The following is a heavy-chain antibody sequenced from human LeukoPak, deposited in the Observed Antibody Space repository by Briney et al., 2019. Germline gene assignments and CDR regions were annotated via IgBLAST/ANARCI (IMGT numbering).Heavy chain of an antibody. Sequence: PGGSLRLSCAPSGFTFSSFATHWVRQAPGRGLGWVGVVRYDGSNKYYADSVKGRFTISRDNSKNTLYLQMTSLRPEDTAVYFCAKSSESGWYYFDYWGQGTLVTVSS. CDR1: GFTFSSFA. J-gene: IGHJ4*02. CDR3: AKSSESGWYYFDY. V-gene: IGHV3-30*02. D-gene: IGHD6-19*01. CDR2: VRYDGSNK.